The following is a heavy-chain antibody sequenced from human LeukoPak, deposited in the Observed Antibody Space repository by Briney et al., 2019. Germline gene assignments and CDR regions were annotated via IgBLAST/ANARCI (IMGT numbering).Heavy chain of an antibody. CDR1: GFTFSSYG. CDR2: ISYDGTNK. CDR3: AKATGTTSSRNLDY. V-gene: IGHV3-30*18. J-gene: IGHJ4*02. Sequence: GRSLRLSCAASGFTFSSYGMHWVRQAPGKGLEWVAVISYDGTNKYYADSVKGRFTISRDNSKNTLYLQMDSLRAEDTAVYYCAKATGTTSSRNLDYWGQGTLVTVSS. D-gene: IGHD1-1*01.